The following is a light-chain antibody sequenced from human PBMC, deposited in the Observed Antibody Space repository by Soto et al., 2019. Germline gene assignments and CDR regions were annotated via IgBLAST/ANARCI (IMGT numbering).Light chain of an antibody. J-gene: IGLJ1*01. Sequence: SGLTQPASVSGSPGRSVTISCAGPRSDIGDSNFISWYQHSPGKAPRLLIYEVNNRPSGVSRRFSGSKAGNTASLTISGLLDDDEADYFCASFRSGTILVFGSGTKVTVL. CDR3: ASFRSGTILV. V-gene: IGLV2-14*01. CDR2: EVN. CDR1: RSDIGDSNF.